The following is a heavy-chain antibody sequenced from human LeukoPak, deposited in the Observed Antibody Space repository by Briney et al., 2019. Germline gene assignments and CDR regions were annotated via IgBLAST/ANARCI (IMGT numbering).Heavy chain of an antibody. J-gene: IGHJ4*02. Sequence: PGGSLRLSCAASGFTFSSYAMSWVRQAPGKGLEWVSAISGSGGSTYYAGSVKGRFTISRDNSKNTLYQQMNSLRAEDTAVYYCAKHPVYYYDSSQNRHFDYWGQGTLVTVSS. D-gene: IGHD3-22*01. V-gene: IGHV3-23*01. CDR1: GFTFSSYA. CDR2: ISGSGGST. CDR3: AKHPVYYYDSSQNRHFDY.